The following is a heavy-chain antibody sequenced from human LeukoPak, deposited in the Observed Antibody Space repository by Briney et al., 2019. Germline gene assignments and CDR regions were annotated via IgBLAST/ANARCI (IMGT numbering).Heavy chain of an antibody. CDR1: GFTVSSNS. CDR2: IYSGGST. Sequence: GGSLRLSCAASGFTVSSNSMNWVRQAPGKGLEWVSVIYSGGSTYYADSVKGRFTISRDNSKNTLYLQMNGLRAEDTAVYYCAKVRGGSYYYFDLWGRGTLVTVSS. V-gene: IGHV3-53*01. D-gene: IGHD3-22*01. CDR3: AKVRGGSYYYFDL. J-gene: IGHJ2*01.